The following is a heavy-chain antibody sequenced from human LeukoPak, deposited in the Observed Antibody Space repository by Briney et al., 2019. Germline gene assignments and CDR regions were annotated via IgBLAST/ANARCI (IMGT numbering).Heavy chain of an antibody. CDR1: GFTFSSYS. CDR2: IRSKAYGGTT. D-gene: IGHD2-15*01. V-gene: IGHV3-49*04. J-gene: IGHJ1*01. CDR3: TRDVVPGYCSGGSCYSFQH. Sequence: GGSLRLSCAASGFTFSSYSMNWVRQAPGKGLEWVGFIRSKAYGGTTEYAASVKGRFTISRDDSKSIAYLQMNSLKTEDTAVYYCTRDVVPGYCSGGSCYSFQHWGQGTLVTVSS.